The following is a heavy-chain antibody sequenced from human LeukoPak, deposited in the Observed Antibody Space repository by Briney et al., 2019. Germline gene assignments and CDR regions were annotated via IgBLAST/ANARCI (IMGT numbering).Heavy chain of an antibody. V-gene: IGHV3-30*18. D-gene: IGHD4-17*01. CDR2: AAHDEVGK. J-gene: IGHJ4*02. Sequence: GRSLRLSCVGSGFTFSDYAIHWVRQAPGKGLEWVAVAAHDEVGKQFADSVKGRFTLSRDNSRDSVHLQMNRLRDEDTGVYYCTKDRGYGEHEPFESWGQGSLVTVSS. CDR1: GFTFSDYA. CDR3: TKDRGYGEHEPFES.